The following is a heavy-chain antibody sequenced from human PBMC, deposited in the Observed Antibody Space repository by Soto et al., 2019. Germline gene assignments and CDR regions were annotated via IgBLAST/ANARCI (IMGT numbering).Heavy chain of an antibody. CDR2: IYTSGST. V-gene: IGHV4-4*07. J-gene: IGHJ5*02. Sequence: PSETLSLTCTVSGGSISSYYWSWIRQPAGKGLEWIGRIYTSGSTNYNPSLKSRVTMSVDTSKNRFSLKLSSVTAADTAVYYCARDRDGYYDSSGSKNWFDPWGQGTLVTVSS. CDR1: GGSISSYY. CDR3: ARDRDGYYDSSGSKNWFDP. D-gene: IGHD3-22*01.